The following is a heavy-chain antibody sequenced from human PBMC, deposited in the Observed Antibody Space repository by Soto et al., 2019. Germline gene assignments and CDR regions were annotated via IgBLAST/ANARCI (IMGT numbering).Heavy chain of an antibody. Sequence: QITLKESGPTPVKPTQTLTLTCTFSGFSLSTSGVGVGWIRQPPGKALEWLALIYWDDDKRYSPSLRSRLTITKDPSKNQVFLTMTNMDPVDTATYYCAHTHYSNYFDYWGQGALVTVSS. CDR1: GFSLSTSGVG. CDR2: IYWDDDK. V-gene: IGHV2-5*02. D-gene: IGHD4-4*01. J-gene: IGHJ4*02. CDR3: AHTHYSNYFDY.